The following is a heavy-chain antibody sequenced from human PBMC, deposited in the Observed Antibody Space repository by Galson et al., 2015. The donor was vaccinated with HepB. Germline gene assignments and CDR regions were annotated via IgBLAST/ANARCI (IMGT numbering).Heavy chain of an antibody. Sequence: PALVKPTQTLTLTCTFSGFSLSTSGMRASWIRQPPGKALEWLARIDWDDDKFYSTSLKTRLTISKDTSKNQVVLTMTNMDPVDTATYYCARSARYGYEFDYWGQGILVTVSS. CDR1: GFSLSTSGMR. V-gene: IGHV2-70*04. CDR2: IDWDDDK. J-gene: IGHJ4*02. D-gene: IGHD5-18*01. CDR3: ARSARYGYEFDY.